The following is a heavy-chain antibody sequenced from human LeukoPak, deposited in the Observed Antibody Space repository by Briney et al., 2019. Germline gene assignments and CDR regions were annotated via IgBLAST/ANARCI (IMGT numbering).Heavy chain of an antibody. V-gene: IGHV3-21*01. D-gene: IGHD1-26*01. CDR2: ISSSSSYI. Sequence: GGSLRLSCAASGFTFSSYSMNWVRRAPGKGLEWVSSISSSSSYIYYADSVKGRFTISRDNAKNSLYLQMNSLRAEDTAVYYCAPLGSGSYQTDYWGQGTLVTVSS. J-gene: IGHJ4*02. CDR3: APLGSGSYQTDY. CDR1: GFTFSSYS.